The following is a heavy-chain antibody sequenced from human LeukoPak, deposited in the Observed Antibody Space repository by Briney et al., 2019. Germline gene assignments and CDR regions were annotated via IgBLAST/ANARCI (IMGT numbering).Heavy chain of an antibody. Sequence: SETLSLTCTVSGGSISSSSYYWGWIRQPPGKGLEWIGSIYYSGSTYYNPSLKSRVTISVDTSKNQFSLKLSSVTAADTAVYYCARAPYGSGLGPIDYWGQGTLVTVSS. CDR2: IYYSGST. D-gene: IGHD3-10*01. V-gene: IGHV4-39*01. J-gene: IGHJ4*02. CDR1: GGSISSSSYY. CDR3: ARAPYGSGLGPIDY.